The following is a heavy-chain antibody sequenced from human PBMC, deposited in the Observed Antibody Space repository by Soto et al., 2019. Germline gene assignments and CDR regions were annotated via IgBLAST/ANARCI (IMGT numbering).Heavy chain of an antibody. Sequence: GESLKISCKGSGYSFTSYWISWVRQIPGKGLEWMGRIDPSDSYTNYSPSFQGHVTISADKSISTAYLQWSSLKASDTAMYYCARIVVVPAAIIRFGMDVWGQGTTVTISS. D-gene: IGHD2-2*01. CDR1: GYSFTSYW. CDR3: ARIVVVPAAIIRFGMDV. V-gene: IGHV5-10-1*01. CDR2: IDPSDSYT. J-gene: IGHJ6*02.